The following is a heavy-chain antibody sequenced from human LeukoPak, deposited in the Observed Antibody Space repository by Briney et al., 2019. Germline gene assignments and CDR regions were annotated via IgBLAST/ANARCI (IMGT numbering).Heavy chain of an antibody. CDR3: ARCPFYYGSGSPEKFDY. V-gene: IGHV4-39*01. CDR1: GGSISSSSYY. CDR2: IYYSGST. J-gene: IGHJ4*02. D-gene: IGHD3-10*01. Sequence: SETLSLTCTVSGGSISSSSYYWGWIRQPPGKGLEWIGSIYYSGSTYYNPSLKSRVTISVDTSKNQFSLKLSSVTAADTAVYYCARCPFYYGSGSPEKFDYWGQGTLVTVSS.